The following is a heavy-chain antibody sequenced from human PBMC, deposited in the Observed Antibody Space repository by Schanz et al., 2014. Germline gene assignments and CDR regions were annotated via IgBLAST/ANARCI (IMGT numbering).Heavy chain of an antibody. CDR2: ISHSGGSK. D-gene: IGHD6-13*01. CDR3: AREQIMAAAGLVDY. J-gene: IGHJ4*01. Sequence: DVQLLESGGGLVQPGGSLRLSCAASGFTFNSYAMTWVRQAPGKGLEWVSSISHSGGSKYYADSMKGRFTISRDNSENTLYLQMNSLSADDTAVFYCAREQIMAAAGLVDYWGHGTLVTVSS. V-gene: IGHV3-23*01. CDR1: GFTFNSYA.